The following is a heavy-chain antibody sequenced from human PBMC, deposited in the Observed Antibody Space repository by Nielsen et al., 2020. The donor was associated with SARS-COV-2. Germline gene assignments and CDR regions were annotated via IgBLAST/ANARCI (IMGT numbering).Heavy chain of an antibody. CDR1: GDSINSGGYY. D-gene: IGHD5/OR15-5a*01. CDR2: IYYKGST. J-gene: IGHJ4*02. V-gene: IGHV4-31*03. CDR3: ARGLGYSVHFDS. Sequence: SDTLSLTCTVSGDSINSGGYYWSWIRHHPGKGLEWMGYIYYKGSTSYNPSLKSRLTISVDTSNNQFSLRLSSVTAADTAMYYCARGLGYSVHFDSWGQGTLVTVSS.